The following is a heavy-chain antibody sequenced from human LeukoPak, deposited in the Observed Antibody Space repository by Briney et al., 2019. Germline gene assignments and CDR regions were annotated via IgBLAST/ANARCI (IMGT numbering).Heavy chain of an antibody. J-gene: IGHJ6*02. Sequence: GGSLRLSCAPSGFTFSSYAMSWVRQAPGKGLEWVSAISGSGGSTYYADSVKGRFTISRDNSKNTLYLQMNSLRAEDTAVYYCAKTKAYYDILTGYYYYYGMDVWGQGTTVTVSS. D-gene: IGHD3-9*01. CDR2: ISGSGGST. V-gene: IGHV3-23*01. CDR1: GFTFSSYA. CDR3: AKTKAYYDILTGYYYYYGMDV.